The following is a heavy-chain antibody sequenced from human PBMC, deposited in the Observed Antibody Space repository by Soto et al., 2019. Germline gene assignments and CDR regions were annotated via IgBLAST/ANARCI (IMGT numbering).Heavy chain of an antibody. Sequence: QVQLVQSGAEVKKPGSSVKVSCKASGDSFTSYPISWVRQAPEQGLEWMGGIIPMFGTPNYAQKFQGRLTITADKSTSTAYMELSGLRSEDTAVYYCARNGVAGMDFWGQGTLVTVSS. CDR1: GDSFTSYP. V-gene: IGHV1-69*06. CDR3: ARNGVAGMDF. CDR2: IIPMFGTP. J-gene: IGHJ4*02. D-gene: IGHD3-3*01.